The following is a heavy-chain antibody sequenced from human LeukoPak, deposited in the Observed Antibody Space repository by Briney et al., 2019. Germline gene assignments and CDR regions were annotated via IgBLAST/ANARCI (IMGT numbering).Heavy chain of an antibody. CDR2: IRRKANGGTT. CDR3: TRDSRHLDRAFDI. V-gene: IGHV3-49*04. CDR1: GFTFGDYA. D-gene: IGHD1-1*01. Sequence: PGGSPRLSCTASGFTFGDYAVSWVRQAPGKGLEWVGFIRRKANGGTTEHAASVKGRFTISRDDSKSIAYLQMNSLKTEDTAVYYCTRDSRHLDRAFDIWGQGTMVTISS. J-gene: IGHJ3*02.